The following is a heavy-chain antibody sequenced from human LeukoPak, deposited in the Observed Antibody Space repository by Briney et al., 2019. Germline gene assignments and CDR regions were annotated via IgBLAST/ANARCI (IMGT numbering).Heavy chain of an antibody. CDR2: INHSGST. CDR3: ARGRSGYSSSWYGY. CDR1: GGSFSGYY. Sequence: PSETLSLTCAVYGGSFSGYYWSWIRQPPGKGLEWIGEINHSGSTNYNPSLKSRVTISVDMSKNQFSLKLSSVTAADTAVYYCARGRSGYSSSWYGYWGQGTLVTVSS. V-gene: IGHV4-34*01. J-gene: IGHJ4*02. D-gene: IGHD6-13*01.